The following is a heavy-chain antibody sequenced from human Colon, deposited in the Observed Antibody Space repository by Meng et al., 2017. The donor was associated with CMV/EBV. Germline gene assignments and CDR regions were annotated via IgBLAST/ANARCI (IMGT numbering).Heavy chain of an antibody. D-gene: IGHD3-10*01. CDR2: IRHDGTTT. Sequence: GGSLRLSCAASEFTFGSYCLHWIRQAPGKGLEWVATIRHDGTTTAYSESVQGRFTISRDNSKSTLYLQMNSLKPDDTAVYYCAKDRVEVSPYCYGMGVWGQGTTVTVSS. CDR1: EFTFGSYC. J-gene: IGHJ6*02. CDR3: AKDRVEVSPYCYGMGV. V-gene: IGHV3-30*02.